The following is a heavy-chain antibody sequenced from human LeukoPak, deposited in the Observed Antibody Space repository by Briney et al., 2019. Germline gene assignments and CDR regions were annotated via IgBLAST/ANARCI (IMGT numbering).Heavy chain of an antibody. J-gene: IGHJ4*02. V-gene: IGHV1-2*06. CDR1: GYTFTGYY. D-gene: IGHD3-22*01. Sequence: ASVKVSCKASGYTFTGYYMRWVRQAPGQGLEWMGRINPNSGGTNYAQKFQGRVTMTRDTSISTAYMELSRLRSDDTAVYYCARVAYYYDSSGGFWGQGTLVTVSS. CDR3: ARVAYYYDSSGGF. CDR2: INPNSGGT.